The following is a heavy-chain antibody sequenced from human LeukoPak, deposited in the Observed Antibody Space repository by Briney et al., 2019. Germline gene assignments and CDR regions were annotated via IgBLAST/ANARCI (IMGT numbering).Heavy chain of an antibody. D-gene: IGHD4-17*01. CDR3: VRDLYGDYPWDY. CDR2: ISTDGSTT. V-gene: IGHV3-74*01. CDR1: GFTFSSYW. Sequence: PGGSLRLSCAASGFTFSSYWMHWVRQAPGKGLVWVSRISTDGSTTTYADSVKGRFTISRDNAKNTAYLQMNSLRAEDTAVYYCVRDLYGDYPWDYWGQGTLVTVSS. J-gene: IGHJ4*02.